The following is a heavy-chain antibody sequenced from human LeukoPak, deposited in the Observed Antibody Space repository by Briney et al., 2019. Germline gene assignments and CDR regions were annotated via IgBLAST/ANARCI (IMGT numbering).Heavy chain of an antibody. D-gene: IGHD2-2*01. CDR3: VRDYTYCTSTSCYAA. CDR2: ISRSGTTI. Sequence: GGSLRLSCAASGFSFSNNEMNWVRQAPGKGLEWVLYISRSGTTIYYADSVKGRFTISRDNAKNSLYLEMNSLRAEDTAVYYCVRDYTYCTSTSCYAAWGQGTLVTVSS. CDR1: GFSFSNNE. V-gene: IGHV3-48*03. J-gene: IGHJ5*02.